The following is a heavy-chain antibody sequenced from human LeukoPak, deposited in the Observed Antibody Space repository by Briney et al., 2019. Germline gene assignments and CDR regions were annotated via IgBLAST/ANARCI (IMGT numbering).Heavy chain of an antibody. CDR1: GYTFTSYD. V-gene: IGHV1-8*03. CDR3: ARDYYDSSGYTQH. D-gene: IGHD3-22*01. CDR2: MNPNSGNT. Sequence: ASVKVSCKASGYTFTSYDINWARQATGQGLEWMGWMNPNSGNTGYAQKFQGRVTITRNTSISTAYMELSSLRSEDTAVYYCARDYYDSSGYTQHWGQGTLVTVSS. J-gene: IGHJ1*01.